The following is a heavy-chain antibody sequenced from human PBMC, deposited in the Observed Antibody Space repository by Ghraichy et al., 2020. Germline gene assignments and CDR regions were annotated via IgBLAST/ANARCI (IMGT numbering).Heavy chain of an antibody. J-gene: IGHJ2*01. CDR3: ARLPLPRRAAVGDWYFDL. V-gene: IGHV3-48*01. D-gene: IGHD6-13*01. CDR2: ITGSSITI. Sequence: GESLNISCEGSGFSFSDYSMIWVRLTPRKALEWVSYITGSSITIFYTDSVKGRFTISRDNAKNSLYLQMNSQRAEDTAVYYCARLPLPRRAAVGDWYFDLWGRGTLVTVSS. CDR1: GFSFSDYS.